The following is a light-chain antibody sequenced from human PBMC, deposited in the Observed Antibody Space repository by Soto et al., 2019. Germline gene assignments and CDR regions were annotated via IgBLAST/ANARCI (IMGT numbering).Light chain of an antibody. Sequence: DIVMTQSPDSLAVSPGERATLSCRASQSVSSNLAWYQQKPGQAPRLLIYGASTRATGIPARFSGSGSGTEFTLTISSLQSEDFAVYYCQQYNNWPPVFGPGTKVDIK. CDR3: QQYNNWPPV. V-gene: IGKV3-15*01. CDR2: GAS. J-gene: IGKJ3*01. CDR1: QSVSSN.